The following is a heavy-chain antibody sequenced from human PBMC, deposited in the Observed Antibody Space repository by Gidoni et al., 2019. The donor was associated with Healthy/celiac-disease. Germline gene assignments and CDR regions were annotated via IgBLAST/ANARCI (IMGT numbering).Heavy chain of an antibody. V-gene: IGHV3-21*01. CDR1: GFTFSSYR. CDR3: ARDYGYGSGSYSGAFDI. D-gene: IGHD3-10*01. Sequence: EVQLVESGGGLVKPGGSLRLSCAASGFTFSSYRMNWVRQAPGKGLEWVSSISSSSSYIYYADSVKGRFTISRDNAKNSLYLQMNSLRAEDTAVYYCARDYGYGSGSYSGAFDIWGQGTMVTVSS. CDR2: ISSSSSYI. J-gene: IGHJ3*02.